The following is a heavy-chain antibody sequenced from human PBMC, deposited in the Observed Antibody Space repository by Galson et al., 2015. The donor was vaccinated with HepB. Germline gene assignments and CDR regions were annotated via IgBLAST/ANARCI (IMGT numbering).Heavy chain of an antibody. CDR2: INPSADST. V-gene: IGHV1-46*01. D-gene: IGHD2-21*02. CDR3: ARGRLAYCGGDCYSFDY. J-gene: IGHJ4*02. Sequence: WVRQAPGQGPEWMGIINPSADSTSYAQKFQGRVTMTRDTSTSTVYMELSSLRSEDTAVYYCARGRLAYCGGDCYSFDYWGQGTLVTVSS.